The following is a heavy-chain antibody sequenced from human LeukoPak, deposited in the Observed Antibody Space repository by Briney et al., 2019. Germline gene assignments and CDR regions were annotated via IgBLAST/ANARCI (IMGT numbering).Heavy chain of an antibody. CDR1: GYTFTGYY. CDR2: INPNSGGT. V-gene: IGHV1-2*02. CDR3: ARDGSGYYDSSGYYFDY. J-gene: IGHJ4*02. D-gene: IGHD3-22*01. Sequence: ASVKVSCKASGYTFTGYYMHWVRQAPGQGLEWMGWINPNSGGTNYAQKFQGRVTMTRDTSISTAYMELSRLRPDDAAVYYCARDGSGYYDSSGYYFDYWGQGTLVTVSS.